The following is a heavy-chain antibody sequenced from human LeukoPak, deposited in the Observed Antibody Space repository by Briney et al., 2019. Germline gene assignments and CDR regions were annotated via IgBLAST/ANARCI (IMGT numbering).Heavy chain of an antibody. CDR1: GYTFTGYH. CDR2: INPSGGST. J-gene: IGHJ6*02. D-gene: IGHD2-2*01. Sequence: ASVKVSCKASGYTFTGYHMHWVRQAPGQGLEWMGIINPSGGSTSYAQKFQGRVTITADESTSTAYMELSSLRSEDTAVYYCARNPPDIVVVPAAMWTNYYYYGMDVWGQGTTVTVSS. CDR3: ARNPPDIVVVPAAMWTNYYYYGMDV. V-gene: IGHV1-46*01.